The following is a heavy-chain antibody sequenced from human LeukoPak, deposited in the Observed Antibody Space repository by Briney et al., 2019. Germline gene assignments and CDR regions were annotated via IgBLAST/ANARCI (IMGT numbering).Heavy chain of an antibody. CDR3: ARAPVYSGSWQFDP. CDR1: GVSVSSNSAA. J-gene: IGHJ5*02. D-gene: IGHD1-26*01. V-gene: IGHV6-1*01. Sequence: SQTLSLTCAISGVSVSSNSAAWNWIRQSPSRGLEWLGRTYYRSKWYNDYAVSVKSRITINPDTSKNQFSLQLNSVTPEDTAVYYCARAPVYSGSWQFDPWGQGTLVTVSS. CDR2: TYYRSKWYN.